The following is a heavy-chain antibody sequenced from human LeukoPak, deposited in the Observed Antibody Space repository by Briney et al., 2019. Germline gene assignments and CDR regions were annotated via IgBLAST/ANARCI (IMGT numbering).Heavy chain of an antibody. CDR2: IYPGDSDT. J-gene: IGHJ4*02. CDR1: GYNFTNFW. V-gene: IGHV5-51*01. CDR3: ARSSVEIAAQIDY. D-gene: IGHD2-15*01. Sequence: GESLKISCKGSGYNFTNFWIGWVRQMPGKGLEWMGIIYPGDSDTRYSPSYQGQVTISADKSISTAYLQWSSLKASDTAMYYCARSSVEIAAQIDYWGQGTLVTVSS.